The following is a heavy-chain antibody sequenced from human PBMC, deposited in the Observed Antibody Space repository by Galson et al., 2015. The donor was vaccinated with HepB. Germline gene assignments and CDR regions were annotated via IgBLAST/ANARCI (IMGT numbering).Heavy chain of an antibody. D-gene: IGHD3-10*01. V-gene: IGHV1-69*04. J-gene: IGHJ3*02. CDR2: IIPILGLA. CDR3: ARAMVLDAFDI. CDR1: GGTFSSYA. Sequence: SVKVSCKASGGTFSSYAISWVRQAPGQGLEWMGRIIPILGLANYAQKFQGRVTITADKSTSTAYMELSSLTSEDTAVYYCARAMVLDAFDIWGQGTMVTVSS.